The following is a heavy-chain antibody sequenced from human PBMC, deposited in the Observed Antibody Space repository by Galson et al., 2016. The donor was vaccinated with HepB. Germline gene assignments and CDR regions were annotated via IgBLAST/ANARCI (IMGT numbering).Heavy chain of an antibody. Sequence: SLRLSCAASGFTFSSYWMHWVRQAPGKGLEWVSVITSGGSTYYADSVKGRFTISRDNSMNTLYLQMNSLRAEDTAVYYCAKIGQRTPHPDYWGQGTLVTVSS. J-gene: IGHJ4*02. CDR3: AKIGQRTPHPDY. CDR1: GFTFSSYW. V-gene: IGHV3-23*01. CDR2: ITSGGST.